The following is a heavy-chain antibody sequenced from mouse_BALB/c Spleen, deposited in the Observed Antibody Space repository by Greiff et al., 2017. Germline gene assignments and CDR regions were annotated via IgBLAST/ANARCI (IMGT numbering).Heavy chain of an antibody. D-gene: IGHD4-1*01. CDR3: AITASYWYFDV. J-gene: IGHJ1*01. CDR1: GYTFTDYA. Sequence: QVQLQQSGAELVRPGVSVKISCKGSGYTFTDYAMHWVKQSHAKSLEWIGVISTYYGDASYNQKFKGKATMTVDKSSSTAYMELARLTSEDSAIYYCAITASYWYFDVWGAGTTVTVSS. CDR2: ISTYYGDA. V-gene: IGHV1S137*01.